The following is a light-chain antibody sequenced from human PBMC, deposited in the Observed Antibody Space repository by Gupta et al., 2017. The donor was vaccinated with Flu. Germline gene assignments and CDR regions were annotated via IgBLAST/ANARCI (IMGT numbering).Light chain of an antibody. CDR3: QQSYSTA. J-gene: IGKJ3*01. Sequence: DIQMTQSPSSLSASVGDRVTITCQTSQGISSYLNWYQQKPGKAPKLLITAASHLQSGVPSRFSGSGSGTDFTLTSSSLQPEDFATYYCQQSYSTAFGHGTTVDFK. CDR2: AAS. V-gene: IGKV1-39*01. CDR1: QGISSY.